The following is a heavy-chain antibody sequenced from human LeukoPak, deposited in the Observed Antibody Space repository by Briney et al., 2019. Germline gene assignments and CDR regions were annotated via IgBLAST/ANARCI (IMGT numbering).Heavy chain of an antibody. V-gene: IGHV4-59*08. CDR2: FYQSGST. CDR1: GGSITSHY. CDR3: ASHNSGWYNYYMDV. J-gene: IGHJ6*03. D-gene: IGHD6-25*01. Sequence: KPSETLSLTCTVSGGSITSHYCIWIRQPPGKGLEWIGSFYQSGSTNYNPSLKSRVTISVDTSKNQFSLQLTSVTAAGTAVYYCASHNSGWYNYYMDVWGAGTTVTVSS.